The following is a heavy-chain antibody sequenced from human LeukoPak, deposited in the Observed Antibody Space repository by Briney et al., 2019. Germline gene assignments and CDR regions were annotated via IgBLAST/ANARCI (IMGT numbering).Heavy chain of an antibody. CDR3: ARAHADYDILTGYLYYYYYGMDV. CDR1: GFTFSSYA. Sequence: GGSLRLSCAASGFTFSSYAMSWVRQAPGKGLEWVSAISGSGGSTYYADSVKGRFTISRDNSKNTLYLQMNSLRAEDTAVYYCARAHADYDILTGYLYYYYYGMDVWGQGTTVTVSS. D-gene: IGHD3-9*01. J-gene: IGHJ6*02. V-gene: IGHV3-23*01. CDR2: ISGSGGST.